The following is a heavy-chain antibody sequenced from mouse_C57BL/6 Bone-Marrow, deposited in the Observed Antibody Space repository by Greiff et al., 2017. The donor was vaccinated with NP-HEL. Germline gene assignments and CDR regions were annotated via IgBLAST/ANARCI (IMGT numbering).Heavy chain of an antibody. V-gene: IGHV10-3*01. CDR2: ISSKSSNSAT. J-gene: IGHJ4*01. D-gene: IGHD1-1*01. CDR3: VRNYYGSSYAIDY. Sequence: EVQVVQSGGGLVQPKGSLKLSCAASGFTFTTYAMHWVRQTPGKGLEWVARISSKSSNSATYYAVSVKDRLTISRAASQSMLYLQMSNLNTEDTALYYGVRNYYGSSYAIDYWGQGTAVTVSA. CDR1: GFTFTTYA.